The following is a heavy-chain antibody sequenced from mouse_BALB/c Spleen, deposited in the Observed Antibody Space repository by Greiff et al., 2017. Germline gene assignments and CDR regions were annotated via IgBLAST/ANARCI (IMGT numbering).Heavy chain of an antibody. CDR3: AKLGQGAMDY. CDR2: ISSGSSTI. Sequence: EVQRVESGGGLVQPGGSRKLSCAASGFTFSSFGMHWVRQAPEKGLEWVAYISSGSSTIYYADTVKGRFTISRDNPKNTLFLQMTSLRSEDTAMYYCAKLGQGAMDYWGQGTSVTVSS. J-gene: IGHJ4*01. CDR1: GFTFSSFG. V-gene: IGHV5-17*02. D-gene: IGHD4-1*01.